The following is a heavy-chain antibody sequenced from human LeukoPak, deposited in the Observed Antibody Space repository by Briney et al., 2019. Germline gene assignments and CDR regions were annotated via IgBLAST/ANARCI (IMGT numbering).Heavy chain of an antibody. V-gene: IGHV3-23*01. CDR1: GFTFSSYA. Sequence: PGGSLRLSCAASGFTFSSYAMSWVRQAPGKGLEWVSAISGSGGSTYYAGSVKGRFTISRDNSKNTLYLQMNSLRAEDTAVYYCAKGRWEGTLGLFDYWGQGTLVTVSS. CDR2: ISGSGGST. J-gene: IGHJ4*02. D-gene: IGHD1-14*01. CDR3: AKGRWEGTLGLFDY.